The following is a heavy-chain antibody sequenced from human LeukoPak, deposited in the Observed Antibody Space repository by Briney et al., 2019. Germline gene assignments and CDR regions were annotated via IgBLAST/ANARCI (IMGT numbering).Heavy chain of an antibody. CDR2: ISSSSSYI. CDR1: GFTFSDYY. D-gene: IGHD6-19*01. J-gene: IGHJ4*02. CDR3: ARDLADSVAGTFYFDY. V-gene: IGHV3-21*01. Sequence: GGSLRLSCAASGFTFSDYYMNWVRQAPGKGLEWVSSISSSSSYIYYADSVKGRFTISRDNAKNSLYLQMNSLRAEDTAVYYCARDLADSVAGTFYFDYWGQGTLVTVSS.